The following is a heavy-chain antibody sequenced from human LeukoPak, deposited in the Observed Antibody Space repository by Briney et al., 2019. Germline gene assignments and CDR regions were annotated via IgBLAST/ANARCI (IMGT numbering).Heavy chain of an antibody. CDR1: GFTFSSYG. D-gene: IGHD5-18*01. Sequence: GGSLRLSCAASGFTFSSYGMRWVRQAPGKGLEWVAFIRYDGSNKYYADSVKGRFTISRDNSKNTLYLQMNSLRAEDTAAYYCAKSGYSYGPDPYYYYMDVWGKGTTVTVSS. J-gene: IGHJ6*03. CDR2: IRYDGSNK. V-gene: IGHV3-30*02. CDR3: AKSGYSYGPDPYYYYMDV.